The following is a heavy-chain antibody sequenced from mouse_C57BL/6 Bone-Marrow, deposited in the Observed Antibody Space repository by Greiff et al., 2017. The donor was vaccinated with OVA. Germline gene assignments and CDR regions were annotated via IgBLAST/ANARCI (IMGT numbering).Heavy chain of an antibody. D-gene: IGHD2-10*01. CDR1: GYSITSGYY. V-gene: IGHV3-6*01. CDR2: ISYDGSN. J-gene: IGHJ1*03. CDR3: AREAYYFRYFDV. Sequence: VQLQQSGPGLVKPSQSLSLTCSVTGYSITSGYYWNWIRQFPGNKLEWMGYISYDGSNNYNPSLKNRISITRDTSKNQFFLKLNSVTTEDTATYYCAREAYYFRYFDVWGTGTTVTVSS.